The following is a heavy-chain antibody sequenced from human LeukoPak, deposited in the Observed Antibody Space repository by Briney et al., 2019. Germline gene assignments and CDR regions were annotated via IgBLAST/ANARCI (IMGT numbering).Heavy chain of an antibody. V-gene: IGHV3-23*01. D-gene: IGHD4-11*01. Sequence: PGGSLRLSCAASGFTFSTYAMSWVRQAPGKGLEWVSLISGSGGSTYYADSVKGRFTISRDNGKNTRSLQMNSLRAEDTALYYCAKERLTTTTFDSWGRGTLVTVSS. CDR1: GFTFSTYA. CDR2: ISGSGGST. CDR3: AKERLTTTTFDS. J-gene: IGHJ4*02.